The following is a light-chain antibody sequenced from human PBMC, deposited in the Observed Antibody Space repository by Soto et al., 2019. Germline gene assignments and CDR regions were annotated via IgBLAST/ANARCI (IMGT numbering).Light chain of an antibody. J-gene: IGLJ3*02. CDR2: GNS. V-gene: IGLV1-40*01. CDR3: QSYDSGLSVWV. Sequence: QSVLTQPPSVSGAPGQRVTISCTGSSSNIGAGYDVHWYQQLPGTAPKLLIYGNSNRPSGVPDRFSGSKSGTSASLAITGLQAEDEADYYCQSYDSGLSVWVFGGGTTLTVL. CDR1: SSNIGAGYD.